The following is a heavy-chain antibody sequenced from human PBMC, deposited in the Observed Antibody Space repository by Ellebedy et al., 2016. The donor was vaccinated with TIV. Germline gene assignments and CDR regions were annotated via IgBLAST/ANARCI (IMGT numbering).Heavy chain of an antibody. CDR1: GFTFSDYY. D-gene: IGHD3-22*01. J-gene: IGHJ6*02. CDR3: ARAPENYYDSSGYYHFYYGMDV. CDR2: INSGGGNI. V-gene: IGHV3-11*01. Sequence: GESLKISCAASGFTFSDYYMTWIRQAPGKGLEWLSYINSGGGNIYYADSVKGRFTISRDNAKNSLYLQMNSLRAEDTAVYYCARAPENYYDSSGYYHFYYGMDVWGQGTTVTVS.